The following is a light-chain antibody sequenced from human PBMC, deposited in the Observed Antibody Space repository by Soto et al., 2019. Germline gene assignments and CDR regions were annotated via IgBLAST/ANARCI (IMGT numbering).Light chain of an antibody. CDR3: QEYDNGLIT. CDR1: QSISSY. Sequence: IQMTPSPSSLSASVGGRVTITCRASQSISSYLNWYQLKPGKAPNLLIYDAFNLEPGVPSRLSARGSGTDFTFTISSLQPEDIATYYCQEYDNGLITFGQGTRLENK. CDR2: DAF. J-gene: IGKJ5*01. V-gene: IGKV1-33*01.